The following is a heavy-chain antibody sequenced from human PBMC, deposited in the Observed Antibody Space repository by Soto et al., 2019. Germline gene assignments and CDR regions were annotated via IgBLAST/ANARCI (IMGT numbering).Heavy chain of an antibody. CDR3: ALRGTATVAFDI. CDR1: GFTFSIYA. J-gene: IGHJ3*02. D-gene: IGHD1-7*01. V-gene: IGHV3-30-3*01. Sequence: QVQVVESGGGVVQPGRSLRLSCAASGFTFSIYAMHWVRQAPGKGLEWLASISHDGNNRYYAGSVRGRFTISRDNSRNTRYLQRNSLRRDDNAVYSCALRGTATVAFDIWGQGTMVTVSS. CDR2: ISHDGNNR.